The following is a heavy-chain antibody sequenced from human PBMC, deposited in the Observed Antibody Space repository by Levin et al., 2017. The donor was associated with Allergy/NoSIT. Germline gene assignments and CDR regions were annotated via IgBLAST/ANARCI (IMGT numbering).Heavy chain of an antibody. CDR2: IYSDGST. V-gene: IGHV3-53*01. CDR3: TKGHYSGVYQ. J-gene: IGHJ4*02. CDR1: GFSVSNHY. D-gene: IGHD2-2*01. Sequence: GGSLRLSCAASGFSVSNHYMTWVRQGPGKGLECVSVIYSDGSTYYADSVRGRFTISRDSFRNTLSLQMNSLRDDDPAVYYCTKGHYSGVYQWGQGTLVTVSS.